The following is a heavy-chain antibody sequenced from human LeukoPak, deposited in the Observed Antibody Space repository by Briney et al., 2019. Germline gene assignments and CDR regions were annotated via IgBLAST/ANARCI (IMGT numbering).Heavy chain of an antibody. CDR2: ISFSVNTK. D-gene: IGHD5-18*01. CDR3: ARDTAMAHDAFDI. V-gene: IGHV3-48*04. J-gene: IGHJ3*02. Sequence: GGSLRLSCVASGFTFSDYSMNWVRQAPGKGLEWVSYISFSVNTKYYGDSVKGRFTISRDNAKNTLYLQMNSLRAEDTAVYYCARDTAMAHDAFDIWGQGTMVTVSS. CDR1: GFTFSDYS.